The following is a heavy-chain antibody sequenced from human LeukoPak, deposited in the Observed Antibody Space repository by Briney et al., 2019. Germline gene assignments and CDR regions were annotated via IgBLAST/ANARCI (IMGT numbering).Heavy chain of an antibody. J-gene: IGHJ6*02. CDR3: AKEVYSSGWKHYYYYGMDV. Sequence: PGGSLRLSCAASGFTFSSYGMHWVRQAPGKGLEWVAVISYDGSNKYYADSVKGRFTISRDNSKNTLYLQMNSLRAEDTAVYYCAKEVYSSGWKHYYYYGMDVWGQGTTVTVSS. CDR2: ISYDGSNK. V-gene: IGHV3-30*18. CDR1: GFTFSSYG. D-gene: IGHD6-19*01.